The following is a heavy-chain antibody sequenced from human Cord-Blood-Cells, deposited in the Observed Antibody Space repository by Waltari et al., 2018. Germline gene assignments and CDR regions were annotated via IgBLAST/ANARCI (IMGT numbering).Heavy chain of an antibody. CDR2: IYRSGST. CDR1: GGSISSSHW. CDR3: ARAGERVYAGAVDI. Sequence: QVQLQESGPGLVKPSGTLSLTCAVSGGSISSSHWWSWVRQPPGKGLEWIGAIYRSGSTTYNPSLKIRVTISVDKSKNQFALKLSSVTVADTAVYYCARAGERVYAGAVDIWGQGTMVTVSS. V-gene: IGHV4-4*02. D-gene: IGHD2-8*01. J-gene: IGHJ3*02.